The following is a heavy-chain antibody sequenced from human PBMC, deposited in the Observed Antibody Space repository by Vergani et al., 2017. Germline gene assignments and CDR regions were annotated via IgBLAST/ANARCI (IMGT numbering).Heavy chain of an antibody. Sequence: QMQLVQSGPEVKKPGTSVKVSCKASGFTFTNSAVQWVRQARGQRLEWIGWIVVGSGNTNYAQQFQERVTISRDMSTGTVYMELSSLRSEDSAVYYCARDPGIAVAGTPLEEGYWGQGTLVTVSS. J-gene: IGHJ4*02. D-gene: IGHD6-19*01. CDR3: ARDPGIAVAGTPLEEGY. CDR1: GFTFTNSA. CDR2: IVVGSGNT. V-gene: IGHV1-58*01.